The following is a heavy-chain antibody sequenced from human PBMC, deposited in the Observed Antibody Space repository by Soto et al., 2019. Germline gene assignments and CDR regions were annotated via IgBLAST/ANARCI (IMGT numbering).Heavy chain of an antibody. D-gene: IGHD1-26*01. Sequence: SLRLSCTASGFTFGDYAMSWFRQAPGKGLEWVGFIRSKAYGGTTEYAASVKGRFTISRDDSKSIAYLQMNSLKTEDTAVYYCTRDRGGSYATYYFDYWGQGTLVTVSS. CDR1: GFTFGDYA. CDR2: IRSKAYGGTT. CDR3: TRDRGGSYATYYFDY. V-gene: IGHV3-49*03. J-gene: IGHJ4*02.